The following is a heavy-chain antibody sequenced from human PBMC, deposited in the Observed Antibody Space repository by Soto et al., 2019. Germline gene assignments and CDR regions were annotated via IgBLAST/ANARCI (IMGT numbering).Heavy chain of an antibody. J-gene: IGHJ4*02. CDR3: ARDLVTTFVY. Sequence: EVQLVESGGGLVQPGGSLRLSCAASGFTFSIYGMNWVRQAPGKGLEWVSYIASSGTTIYYADSVKGRFTISRDNAKNSLYLQMNSLRDEDTAVYYCARDLVTTFVYWGQGTLVTVSS. CDR2: IASSGTTI. CDR1: GFTFSIYG. D-gene: IGHD4-17*01. V-gene: IGHV3-48*02.